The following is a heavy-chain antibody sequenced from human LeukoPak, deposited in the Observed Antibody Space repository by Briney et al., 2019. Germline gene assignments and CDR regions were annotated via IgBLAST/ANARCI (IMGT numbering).Heavy chain of an antibody. CDR2: INPSGGST. Sequence: ASVKVSCKASGYTFTSYYMHWVRQAPGHGLEWMGIINPSGGSTSNAQKFQGRVTMTRDMSTSTVYMELSSLRSEDTAVYYCARDRSPGQLVGFDPWGQGTLVTVSS. D-gene: IGHD6-6*01. CDR1: GYTFTSYY. V-gene: IGHV1-46*01. CDR3: ARDRSPGQLVGFDP. J-gene: IGHJ5*02.